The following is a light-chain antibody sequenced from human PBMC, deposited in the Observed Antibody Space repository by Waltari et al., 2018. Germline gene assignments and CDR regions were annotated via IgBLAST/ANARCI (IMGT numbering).Light chain of an antibody. CDR1: QSVSSY. J-gene: IGKJ2*01. V-gene: IGKV3-11*01. CDR2: DAS. Sequence: EIVLTQSPATLSSSTGERPTLSCRSSQSVSSYLAWYQQKPGQAPRLLIYDASNRATGIPARFRGSGSGTDFTLTISSLEPEDFAVYYCQQRSNWPPTFGQGTKLEIK. CDR3: QQRSNWPPT.